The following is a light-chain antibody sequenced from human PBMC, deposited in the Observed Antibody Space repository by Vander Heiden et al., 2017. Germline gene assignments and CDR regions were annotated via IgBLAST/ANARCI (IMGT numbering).Light chain of an antibody. J-gene: IGKJ1*01. Sequence: DIQMIQSPSSLSASVGDRVTITCLASQSMSSYLHCYQQKPGKAPKLLIYTASSLQSRVPSRFSGRGSGTDFTLTISSLQPEDVATYYQQQSYRTAWTFGRGTKVEIK. CDR1: QSMSSY. CDR3: QQSYRTAWT. V-gene: IGKV1-39*01. CDR2: TAS.